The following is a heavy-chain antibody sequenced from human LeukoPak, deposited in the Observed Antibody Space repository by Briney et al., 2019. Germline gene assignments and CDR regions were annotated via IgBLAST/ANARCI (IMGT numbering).Heavy chain of an antibody. D-gene: IGHD1-14*01. CDR3: AKETPNTGWFDP. V-gene: IGHV1-46*01. J-gene: IGHJ5*02. CDR2: INPSGDGT. Sequence: ASVKVCCKASGYTFTTYYVHLVRQAPGQGLEWMGVINPSGDGTNYPQRFQGRVTLTRDTSTSTVYMELSSLRSEDTAIYYCAKETPNTGWFDPWGQGTLVTVS. CDR1: GYTFTTYY.